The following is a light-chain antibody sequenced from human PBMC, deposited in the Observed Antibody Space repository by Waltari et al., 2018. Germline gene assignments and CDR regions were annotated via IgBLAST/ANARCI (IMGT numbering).Light chain of an antibody. V-gene: IGLV1-44*01. J-gene: IGLJ3*02. CDR3: STWDYSLSAHV. CDR1: SNNVGSYA. CDR2: GNS. Sequence: QSALTQEASVSGTVGQKVTLSCAGNSNNVGSYAVGWYQQLSHGAPKIVILGNSLPSGIPDRFSGSKSGTTASLTISGLQPEDEADYYCSTWDYSLSAHVFGGGTNLTVL.